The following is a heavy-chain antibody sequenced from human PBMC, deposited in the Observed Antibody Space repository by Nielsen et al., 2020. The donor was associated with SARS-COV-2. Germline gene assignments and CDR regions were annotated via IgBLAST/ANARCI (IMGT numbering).Heavy chain of an antibody. V-gene: IGHV4-34*01. D-gene: IGHD3-16*01. Sequence: SETLSLTCAVYGGSFSGYYWSWIRQPPGKGLEWIGEINHSGSTNYNPSLKSRVTISVDKSKNQFSLKLSSVTAADTAVYYCARDGGLERFDPWGQGTLVTVSS. CDR3: ARDGGLERFDP. CDR2: INHSGST. J-gene: IGHJ5*02. CDR1: GGSFSGYY.